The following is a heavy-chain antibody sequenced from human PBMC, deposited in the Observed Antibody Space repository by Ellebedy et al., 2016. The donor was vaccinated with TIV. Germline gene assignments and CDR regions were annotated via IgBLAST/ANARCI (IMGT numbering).Heavy chain of an antibody. V-gene: IGHV4-39*01. CDR3: ARLCIIAAAGTPGFDY. Sequence: MPSETLSLTCTVSGGSISSSSYYWGWIRQPPGKGLEWIGSSYYSGSTYYNPSLKSRVTISVDTSKNQFSLKLSSVTAADTAVYYCARLCIIAAAGTPGFDYWGQGTLVTVSS. D-gene: IGHD6-13*01. J-gene: IGHJ4*02. CDR1: GGSISSSSYY. CDR2: SYYSGST.